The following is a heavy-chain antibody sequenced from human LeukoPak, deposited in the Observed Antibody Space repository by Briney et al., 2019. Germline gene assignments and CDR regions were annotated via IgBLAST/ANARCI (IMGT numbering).Heavy chain of an antibody. CDR2: LNPDGSAK. CDR3: ARDAYSDASES. J-gene: IGHJ5*02. Sequence: PRGSLRLSCAASGFTFSGYWMTWVRQAPGKGLEWVANLNPDGSAKYYVDSVKGRFTISRDNAKNSLYLQINSLRAEDTALYYCARDAYSDASESWGQGTLVTVSS. V-gene: IGHV3-7*01. D-gene: IGHD5-18*01. CDR1: GFTFSGYW.